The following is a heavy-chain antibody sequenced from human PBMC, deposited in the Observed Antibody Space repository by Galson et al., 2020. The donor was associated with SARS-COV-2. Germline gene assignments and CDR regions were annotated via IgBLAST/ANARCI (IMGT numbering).Heavy chain of an antibody. D-gene: IGHD3-3*01. CDR2: IIPILGIA. V-gene: IGHV1-69*10. Sequence: SVKVSCKASGGTFSSYAISWVRQAPGQGLEWMGGIIPILGIANYAQKFQGRVTITADKSTSTAYMELSSLRSEDTAVYYCARQGNVLRFLEAKYYYYYMDVWGKGTTVTVSS. CDR1: GGTFSSYA. J-gene: IGHJ6*03. CDR3: ARQGNVLRFLEAKYYYYYMDV.